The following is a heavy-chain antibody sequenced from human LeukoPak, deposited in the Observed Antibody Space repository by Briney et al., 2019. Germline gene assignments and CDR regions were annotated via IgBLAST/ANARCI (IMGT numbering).Heavy chain of an antibody. CDR1: GFTFRSYG. D-gene: IGHD3-9*01. CDR3: AKEGGYYDIFSNPYYFDF. CDR2: ISYDGSNK. V-gene: IGHV3-30*18. Sequence: PGRSRRPSCAASGFTFRSYGTRWVRQAPGKGLEWVAVISYDGSNKYYADSVKGRFTISRDNPKNTLYLQMNSLRAEDTAVYYCAKEGGYYDIFSNPYYFDFWGQGPLVTVSS. J-gene: IGHJ4*02.